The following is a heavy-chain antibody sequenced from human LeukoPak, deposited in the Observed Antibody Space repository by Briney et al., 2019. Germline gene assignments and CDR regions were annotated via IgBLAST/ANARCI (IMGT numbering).Heavy chain of an antibody. D-gene: IGHD4-17*01. CDR1: GFTFSSYA. J-gene: IGHJ4*02. CDR2: ISGSGGST. CDR3: AKDGPYGDYVRSLDY. Sequence: GGSLRLSCAASGFTFSSYAMSWIRQAPGKGLEWVSDISGSGGSTYYADSVKGRFTISRDNSKNTLYLQMNSLRAEDTAVYYCAKDGPYGDYVRSLDYWGQGTLVTVSS. V-gene: IGHV3-23*01.